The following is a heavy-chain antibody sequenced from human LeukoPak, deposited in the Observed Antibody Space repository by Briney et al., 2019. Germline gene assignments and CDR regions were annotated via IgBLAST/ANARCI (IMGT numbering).Heavy chain of an antibody. V-gene: IGHV3-23*01. CDR3: AKNRYSGYDYVPNPFDY. Sequence: GGSLRLSCAASGFTFSNYAMNWVRQAPGKGLEWVSGISGSGGSTYYADSVKGRFTISRDNSKNTLYLQMNSLRAEDTAVYYCAKNRYSGYDYVPNPFDYWGQGTLVTVSS. CDR1: GFTFSNYA. D-gene: IGHD5-12*01. J-gene: IGHJ4*02. CDR2: ISGSGGST.